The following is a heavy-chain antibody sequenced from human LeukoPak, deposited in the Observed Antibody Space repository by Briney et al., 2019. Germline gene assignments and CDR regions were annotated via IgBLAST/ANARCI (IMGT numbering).Heavy chain of an antibody. D-gene: IGHD1-7*01. CDR1: GFTFSSYS. V-gene: IGHV3-21*04. CDR3: ANKGTLSPFDDAFDI. CDR2: ISSSSSYI. Sequence: GGSLRLSCAASGFTFSSYSMNWVRQAPGKGLEWVSSISSSSSYIYYADSVKGRFTISRDNAKNSLYLQMNSLRAEDTAVYYCANKGTLSPFDDAFDIWGQGTMVTVSS. J-gene: IGHJ3*02.